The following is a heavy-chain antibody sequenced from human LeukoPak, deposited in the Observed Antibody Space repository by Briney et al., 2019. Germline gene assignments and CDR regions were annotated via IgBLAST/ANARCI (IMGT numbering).Heavy chain of an antibody. V-gene: IGHV5-51*01. D-gene: IGHD3-16*02. CDR1: GYSFTSYW. J-gene: IGHJ3*02. CDR2: IYPGDSDT. CDR3: ARQWGYYDYVWGSYRYTAFDI. Sequence: PGESLKISCKGSGYSFTSYWIGWVRQKPGKGLEWMVIIYPGDSDTRYSPSFQGQVTISADKSISTAYLQWSSLKASDTAMYYCARQWGYYDYVWGSYRYTAFDIWGQGTMVTVSS.